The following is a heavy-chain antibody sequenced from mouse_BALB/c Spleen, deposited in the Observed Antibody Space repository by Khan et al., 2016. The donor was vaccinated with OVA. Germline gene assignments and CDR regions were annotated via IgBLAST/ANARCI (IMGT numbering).Heavy chain of an antibody. CDR2: ISSSGTT. CDR1: GYSITSDYA. J-gene: IGHJ4*01. D-gene: IGHD2-3*01. CDR3: ERDGSRYNYAMDY. Sequence: EVQLQESGPGLVTPSQSLSLTCTVTGYSITSDYAWNWLRQFPGNKLEWMVYISSSGTTNYNPALKSRIFITRNTSKHHFFLQLNPVTTEDTATYYCERDGSRYNYAMDYWGQGTSVTVSS. V-gene: IGHV3-2*02.